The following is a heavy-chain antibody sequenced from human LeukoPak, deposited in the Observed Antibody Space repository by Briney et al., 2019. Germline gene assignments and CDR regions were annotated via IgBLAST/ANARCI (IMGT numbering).Heavy chain of an antibody. Sequence: ASVKVSCKASGYTFTSYDINWVRQATGQGLEWMGWMNPNSGNTGYAQKLQGRVTMTTDTSTSTAYMELRSLRSDDTAVYYCARDGEQWLTYYYYYYMDVWGKGTTVTISS. J-gene: IGHJ6*03. CDR2: MNPNSGNT. V-gene: IGHV1-8*01. D-gene: IGHD6-19*01. CDR3: ARDGEQWLTYYYYYYMDV. CDR1: GYTFTSYD.